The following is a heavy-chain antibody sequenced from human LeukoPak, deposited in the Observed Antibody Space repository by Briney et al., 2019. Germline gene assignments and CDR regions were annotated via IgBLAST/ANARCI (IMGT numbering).Heavy chain of an antibody. Sequence: TSETLSLTCAVSGGSFSGYYWSWIRQPPGKGLEWIGYIYYSGSTYYNPSLKSRVTISVDTSKNQFSLKLSSVTAADTAVYYCARDVSGDGPGYFQHWGQGTLVTVSS. CDR2: IYYSGST. CDR1: GGSFSGYY. D-gene: IGHD4-17*01. CDR3: ARDVSGDGPGYFQH. V-gene: IGHV4-59*06. J-gene: IGHJ1*01.